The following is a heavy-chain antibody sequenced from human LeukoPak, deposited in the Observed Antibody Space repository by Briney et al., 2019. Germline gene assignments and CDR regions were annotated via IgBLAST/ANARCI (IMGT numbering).Heavy chain of an antibody. CDR1: GFTLSIYA. V-gene: IGHV3-23*01. J-gene: IGHJ4*02. D-gene: IGHD5-24*01. CDR2: ISGSGGST. CDR3: AKIRGMATITWGPQFDY. Sequence: GGSLRLSCAASGFTLSIYAMSWVRQAPGKGLEWVSAISGSGGSTYYADSVKGRFTISRDNSKNTLYLQMNSLRAEDTAVYYCAKIRGMATITWGPQFDYWGQGTLVTVSS.